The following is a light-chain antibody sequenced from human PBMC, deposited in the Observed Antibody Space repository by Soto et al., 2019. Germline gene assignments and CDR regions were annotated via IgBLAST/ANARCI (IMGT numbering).Light chain of an antibody. Sequence: EIVLTQSPGTLSLSPGERATLYCRASQSISSSYLTWYQHKPGQAPRLLIYGASSRATGIPNRFSGSGSGTDLTLTISRLEPEDFAVDYCQQYGSSSYTVGQGTQLEIK. CDR3: QQYGSSSYT. V-gene: IGKV3-20*01. J-gene: IGKJ2*01. CDR1: QSISSSY. CDR2: GAS.